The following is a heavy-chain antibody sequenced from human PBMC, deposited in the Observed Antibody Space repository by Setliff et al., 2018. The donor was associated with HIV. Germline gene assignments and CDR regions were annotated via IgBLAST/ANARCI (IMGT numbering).Heavy chain of an antibody. J-gene: IGHJ4*02. D-gene: IGHD3-3*01. CDR2: IYYSGST. V-gene: IGHV4-39*07. Sequence: PSETLSLTCIVSGGSISSSSHYWGWMRQPPGKGLEWSGNIYYSGSTYYNPSLKSRVTISVDTSKNQFSLKLSSVTAADTAVYYCARDGRSYYTFWSGPLFDSGGQGTLVTVSS. CDR3: ARDGRSYYTFWSGPLFDS. CDR1: GGSISSSSHY.